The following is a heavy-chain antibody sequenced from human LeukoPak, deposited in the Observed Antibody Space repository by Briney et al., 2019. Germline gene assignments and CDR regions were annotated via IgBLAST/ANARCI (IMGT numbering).Heavy chain of an antibody. CDR3: AREGHRGFRDFDY. CDR1: GFTFSDYT. Sequence: GGSLRLSCAASGFTFSDYTMNWVRQAPGKGLEWVALMSYDGNYKFYADSVKGRFTISRDNSKNTLYLQMNSLRAEDTAVYYCAREGHRGFRDFDYWGQGTLVTVSS. V-gene: IGHV3-30-3*01. D-gene: IGHD2-21*01. CDR2: MSYDGNYK. J-gene: IGHJ4*02.